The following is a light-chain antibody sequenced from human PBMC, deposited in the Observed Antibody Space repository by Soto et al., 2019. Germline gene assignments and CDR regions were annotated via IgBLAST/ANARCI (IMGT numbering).Light chain of an antibody. CDR2: TVS. CDR1: QSLVSSDGHTY. CDR3: VQGKHWPFT. V-gene: IGKV2-30*01. J-gene: IGKJ2*01. Sequence: DVVMTQSPLSLPVTLGQPASISCRSSQSLVSSDGHTYLIWLQQRPGQSPRRLIYTVSNRDSGVQGRFSGSGSCTDFALNISRVQAEDVGVYYCVQGKHWPFTFGQGTRLEIK.